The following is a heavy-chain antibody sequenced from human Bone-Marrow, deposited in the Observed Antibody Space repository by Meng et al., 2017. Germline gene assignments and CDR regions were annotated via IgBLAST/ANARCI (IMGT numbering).Heavy chain of an antibody. CDR2: IYYSGST. CDR1: GGSNSSGGYY. V-gene: IGHV4-31*03. Sequence: QVQVQVSGPGRGKPSQTLSLTGTGSGGSNSSGGYYWSWIRQHPGKGLEWIGYIYYSGSTYYNPSLKSRVTISVDTSKNQFSLKLSSVTAADTAVYYCARDTSYSSSWFDYWGQGTLVTVSS. J-gene: IGHJ4*02. CDR3: ARDTSYSSSWFDY. D-gene: IGHD6-13*01.